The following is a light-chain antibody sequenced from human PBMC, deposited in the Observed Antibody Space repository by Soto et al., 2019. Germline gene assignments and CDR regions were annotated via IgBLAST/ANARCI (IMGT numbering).Light chain of an antibody. CDR1: QSVSSSY. V-gene: IGKV3-20*01. J-gene: IGKJ5*01. CDR3: QQYGSSIT. CDR2: GAS. Sequence: EIVMTQSPATLSVSPGERATLSCRASQSVSSSYLAWYQQKPGQAPRLLIYGASSRATGTPDRFSGSGSGTDFPLTINRLEPEDFAVYYYQQYGSSITFGQGTRLEIK.